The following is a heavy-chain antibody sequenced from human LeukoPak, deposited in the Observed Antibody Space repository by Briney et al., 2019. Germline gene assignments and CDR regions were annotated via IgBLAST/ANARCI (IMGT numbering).Heavy chain of an antibody. CDR1: GYTFTGYY. J-gene: IGHJ3*02. CDR2: IDPNSGGT. Sequence: ASVKVSCKASGYTFTGYYMHWVRQAPGQGLEWMGWIDPNSGGTNYAQKFQGRVTMTRDTSISTAYMELSRLRSDDTAVYYRAREATPLDAFDIWGQGTMVTVSS. V-gene: IGHV1-2*02. D-gene: IGHD2-15*01. CDR3: AREATPLDAFDI.